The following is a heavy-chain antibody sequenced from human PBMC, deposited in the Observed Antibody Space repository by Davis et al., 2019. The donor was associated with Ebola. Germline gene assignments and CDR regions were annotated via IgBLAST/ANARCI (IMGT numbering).Heavy chain of an antibody. CDR3: AKGGARPDYYFDD. Sequence: PGGSLRLSCAASGFTFRNYGMSWVRQSPGKGLERVSSISGTGSATYYADSVKGRFSISRDNSKNILSLQVHGLRGEDTAIYYCAKGGARPDYYFDDWGQGTLVAVSS. CDR2: ISGTGSAT. J-gene: IGHJ4*02. D-gene: IGHD6-6*01. CDR1: GFTFRNYG. V-gene: IGHV3-23*01.